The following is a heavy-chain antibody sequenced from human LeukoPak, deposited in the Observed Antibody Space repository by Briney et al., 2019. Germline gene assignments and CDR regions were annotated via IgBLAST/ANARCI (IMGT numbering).Heavy chain of an antibody. CDR3: ARDRGRYSSSSWFDP. CDR2: ISAYNGNT. D-gene: IGHD6-6*01. CDR1: GYTFTSYG. V-gene: IGHV1-18*01. J-gene: IGHJ5*02. Sequence: ASVKVSCKASGYTFTSYGISWVRQAPGQGLEWMGWISAYNGNTNYAQELQGRVTMTTDTSTSTAYMELRSLRSDDTAVYYCARDRGRYSSSSWFDPWGQGTLVTVSS.